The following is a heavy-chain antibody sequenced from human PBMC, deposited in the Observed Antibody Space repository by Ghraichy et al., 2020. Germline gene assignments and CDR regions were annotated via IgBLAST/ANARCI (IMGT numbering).Heavy chain of an antibody. J-gene: IGHJ4*02. CDR1: GGSISGGGFY. V-gene: IGHV4-31*03. CDR3: ATIAVAGTGSFDN. Sequence: SETLSLTCTVSGGSISGGGFYWSWIRQHPGKGLEWIGYSYGSGSSNYNPSLGSRVTISLDTSENEFSLRLSSVTAAATAVYYCATIAVAGTGSFDNWGQGTLVTVSS. CDR2: SYGSGSS. D-gene: IGHD6-19*01.